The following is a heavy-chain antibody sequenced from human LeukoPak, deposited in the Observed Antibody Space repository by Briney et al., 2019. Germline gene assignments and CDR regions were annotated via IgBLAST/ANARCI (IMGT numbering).Heavy chain of an antibody. Sequence: SETLSLTCTVSGGSISSSSYYWSWIRQPPGKGLEWIGYIYNSGSTNYNPSLKSRVTISVDTSKNQFSLKLSSVTAADTAVYYCARRKRDYDILTGYSTYYFDYWGQGTLVTVSS. V-gene: IGHV4-61*01. CDR3: ARRKRDYDILTGYSTYYFDY. J-gene: IGHJ4*02. CDR2: IYNSGST. CDR1: GGSISSSSYY. D-gene: IGHD3-9*01.